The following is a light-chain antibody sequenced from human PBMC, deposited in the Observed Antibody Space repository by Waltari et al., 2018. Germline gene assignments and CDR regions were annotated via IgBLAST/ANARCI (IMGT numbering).Light chain of an antibody. Sequence: QSALTQPASVSGSPGQSITISCTGTSSDVGGYNYVSWYQQHPGKAPNLMIYDVSDRPPGVSNRFSGSKSGNTASLTISGLQAEDEADYYSSSYTSSSALVVFGGGTKLTVL. CDR1: SSDVGGYNY. CDR2: DVS. V-gene: IGLV2-14*03. J-gene: IGLJ2*01. CDR3: SSYTSSSALVV.